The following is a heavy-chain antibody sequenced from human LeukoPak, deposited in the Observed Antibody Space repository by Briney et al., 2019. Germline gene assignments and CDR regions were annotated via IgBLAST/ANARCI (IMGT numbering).Heavy chain of an antibody. V-gene: IGHV1-69*01. Sequence: SVKVSCKASGGTFSSYAISWVRQAPGQGLEWMGGIIPIFGTANYAQKFQGRVTITADESASTAYMELSSLRSEDTAVYYCARLSGYCSGGSCYSDNWFDPWGQGTLVTVSS. J-gene: IGHJ5*02. CDR2: IIPIFGTA. D-gene: IGHD2-15*01. CDR1: GGTFSSYA. CDR3: ARLSGYCSGGSCYSDNWFDP.